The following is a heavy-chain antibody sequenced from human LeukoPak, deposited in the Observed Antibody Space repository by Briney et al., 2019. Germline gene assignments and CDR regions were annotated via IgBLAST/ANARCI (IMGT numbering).Heavy chain of an antibody. J-gene: IGHJ4*02. CDR2: IYYSGST. CDR1: GGSISSYC. Sequence: PSETLSLTCTVSGGSISSYCWRWIRQPPGKGLEWIGYIYYSGSTNYNPSLKSRVTISVDTSKNQFSLKLSSVTAADTAVYYCAREKDGYFDYWGQGTLVTVSS. V-gene: IGHV4-59*01. CDR3: AREKDGYFDY.